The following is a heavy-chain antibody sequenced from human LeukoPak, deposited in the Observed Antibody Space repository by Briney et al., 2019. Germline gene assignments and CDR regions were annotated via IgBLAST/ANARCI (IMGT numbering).Heavy chain of an antibody. Sequence: GGSLRLSCAASGFTFSSYAMSWVRQAPGKGLEWVSAISGSGGSTYYADSVKGRFTISGDNAKNSLYLQMNSLRAEDTAVYYCARDIPGTTGGDAFDIWGQGTMVTVSS. J-gene: IGHJ3*02. CDR2: ISGSGGST. CDR1: GFTFSSYA. D-gene: IGHD1-14*01. CDR3: ARDIPGTTGGDAFDI. V-gene: IGHV3-23*01.